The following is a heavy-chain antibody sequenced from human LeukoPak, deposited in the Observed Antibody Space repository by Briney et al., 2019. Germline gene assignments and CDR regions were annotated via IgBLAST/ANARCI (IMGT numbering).Heavy chain of an antibody. CDR1: GFSFSTFG. Sequence: PGGSLRLSCAASGFSFSTFGMHWVRQTPGKGLEWVANIKQDGSEKYYVDSVKGRFTISRDNAKNSLYLQMNSLRAEDTAVYYCARDPYAYDILTGRLWGQGTLVTVSS. J-gene: IGHJ4*02. D-gene: IGHD3-9*01. CDR3: ARDPYAYDILTGRL. CDR2: IKQDGSEK. V-gene: IGHV3-7*01.